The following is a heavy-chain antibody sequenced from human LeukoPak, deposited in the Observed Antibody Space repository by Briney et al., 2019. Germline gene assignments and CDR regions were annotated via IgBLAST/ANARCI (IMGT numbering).Heavy chain of an antibody. V-gene: IGHV4-4*07. CDR1: GASISTYY. CDR2: IYTSGTT. CDR3: ARGYGDYVGIENYFDY. J-gene: IGHJ4*02. Sequence: KPSETLSLTCTISGASISTYYWTWIRQPAVKGLEWIGRIYTSGTTNYNPSLKNRVTMSVDTSKNQFSLKLSSVTAADTAVYYCARGYGDYVGIENYFDYWGQGTLVTVSS. D-gene: IGHD4-17*01.